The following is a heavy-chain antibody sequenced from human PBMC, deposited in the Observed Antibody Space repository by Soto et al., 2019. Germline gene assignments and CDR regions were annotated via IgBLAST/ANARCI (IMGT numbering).Heavy chain of an antibody. Sequence: SETLSLTCAVYGGSFSGYYWSWIRQPPGKGLEWIGEINHSGSTNYNPSLKSRVTISVDTSKNQFSLKLSSVTAADTAVYYCARLSIAARAGDYYYYYGMDVWGQGTTVTGSS. CDR1: GGSFSGYY. D-gene: IGHD6-6*01. V-gene: IGHV4-34*01. J-gene: IGHJ6*02. CDR3: ARLSIAARAGDYYYYYGMDV. CDR2: INHSGST.